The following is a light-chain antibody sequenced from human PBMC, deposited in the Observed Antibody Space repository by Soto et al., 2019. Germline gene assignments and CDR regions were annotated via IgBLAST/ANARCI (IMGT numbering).Light chain of an antibody. Sequence: EIVMTQSPATLSVSPGERATLSCRASQSVRINLAWYQQKPGQAPRLLIYGASTRATGIPARLSGSGSGTEFTLTISSLQSEDSAVYYCQQYNDWPPRYTFGQGTKLEIK. CDR3: QQYNDWPPRYT. CDR2: GAS. CDR1: QSVRIN. V-gene: IGKV3-15*01. J-gene: IGKJ2*01.